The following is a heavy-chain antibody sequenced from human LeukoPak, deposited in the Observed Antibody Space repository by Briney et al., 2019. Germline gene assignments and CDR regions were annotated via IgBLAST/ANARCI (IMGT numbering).Heavy chain of an antibody. CDR1: GYRFTNYW. D-gene: IGHD3-10*01. Sequence: GESLKISCKGFGYRFTNYWIGWVRQMPGKGLEWMGIIYPGDSDTRYSPSFQGQVTISADKSINTAYLQWSSLKASDTAMYYCVLAGSGSYYFDYWGQGILVTVSS. J-gene: IGHJ4*02. CDR3: VLAGSGSYYFDY. CDR2: IYPGDSDT. V-gene: IGHV5-51*01.